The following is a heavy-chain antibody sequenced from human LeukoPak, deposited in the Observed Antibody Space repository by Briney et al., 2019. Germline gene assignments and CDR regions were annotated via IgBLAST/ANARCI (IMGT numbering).Heavy chain of an antibody. V-gene: IGHV4-61*02. D-gene: IGHD2-15*01. CDR1: GGSISSGSYY. CDR3: ARESSSGYCSGGSCYPYYYYYMDV. J-gene: IGHJ6*03. Sequence: SQTLSLTCTVSGGSISSGSYYWSWIRQPAGKGLEWIGRIYTSGSTNYNPSLKSRVTMSVDTSKNQFSLKLSSVTAADTAVYYCARESSSGYCSGGSCYPYYYYYMDVWGKGTTVTVSS. CDR2: IYTSGST.